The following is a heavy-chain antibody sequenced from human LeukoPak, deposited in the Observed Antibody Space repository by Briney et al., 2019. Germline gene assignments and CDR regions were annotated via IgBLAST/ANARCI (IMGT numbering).Heavy chain of an antibody. V-gene: IGHV3-30*02. D-gene: IGHD3-9*01. CDR3: TRDLMDYDVSTGLHHYYMDV. Sequence: GGSLRLSCAASGFTFSTYGMNWVRQAPGKGLEWVTFIRYDESDKYYADSVRGRFTISRDNAKNTLYLQMNTLRVEDTAVYYCTRDLMDYDVSTGLHHYYMDVWGQGTTVTVSS. CDR2: IRYDESDK. J-gene: IGHJ6*02. CDR1: GFTFSTYG.